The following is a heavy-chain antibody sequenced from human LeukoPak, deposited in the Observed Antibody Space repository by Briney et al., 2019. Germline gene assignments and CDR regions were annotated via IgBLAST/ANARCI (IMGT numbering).Heavy chain of an antibody. V-gene: IGHV3-30*03. J-gene: IGHJ4*02. Sequence: PGGSLRLSCAASGSSFNNYLMHSVRQAPSNALECVALISNDGSKKYYAGSAKGRFTISRDNSRNTVFLEMNSLRGDDTAVYFCARDWGRGDSKYLDFWGQGILVTVSS. CDR2: ISNDGSKK. CDR3: ARDWGRGDSKYLDF. D-gene: IGHD4-17*01. CDR1: GSSFNNYL.